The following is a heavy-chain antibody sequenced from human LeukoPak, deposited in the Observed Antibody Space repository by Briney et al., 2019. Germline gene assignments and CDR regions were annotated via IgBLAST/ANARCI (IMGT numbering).Heavy chain of an antibody. J-gene: IGHJ4*02. V-gene: IGHV1-69*05. CDR2: IIPIFGTA. CDR1: GGTFSSYA. CDR3: ARGSGSYGPFDY. Sequence: SVNVSCTASGGTFSSYAISWVRQAPGQGLEWMGGIIPIFGTANYAQKFQGRVTITTDESTSTAYMELSSLRSEDTAVYYCARGSGSYGPFDYWGQGTLVTVSS. D-gene: IGHD1-26*01.